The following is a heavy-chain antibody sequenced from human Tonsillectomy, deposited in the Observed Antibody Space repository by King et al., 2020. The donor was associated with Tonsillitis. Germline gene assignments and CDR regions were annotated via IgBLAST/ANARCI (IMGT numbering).Heavy chain of an antibody. CDR1: GGSISRSTNYY. V-gene: IGHV4-39*07. CDR2: IHNSGST. Sequence: QLQESGPRLVKPSETLSLTCIVSGGSISRSTNYYWGWIRHPPGKGLEWMGSIHNSGSTYYTPSLKSRLTISVDTAQNQFSLRLRSVTAADTAVYYCASYGDFWSGYNGNYGMDVWGQGTTVTVSS. J-gene: IGHJ6*02. CDR3: ASYGDFWSGYNGNYGMDV. D-gene: IGHD3-3*01.